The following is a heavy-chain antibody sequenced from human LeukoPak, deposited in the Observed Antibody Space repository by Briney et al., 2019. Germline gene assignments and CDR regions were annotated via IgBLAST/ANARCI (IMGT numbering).Heavy chain of an antibody. CDR3: ARRKGGSSRHFDY. D-gene: IGHD1-26*01. V-gene: IGHV3-48*03. CDR2: ISGSGTTI. Sequence: GGSLRLSCAASGFTFSSYEMNWVRQAPGKGLEWVSYISGSGTTIYYQYSVKGRFTISRDNAKNSLYLQMNSLRAEDTAVYYCARRKGGSSRHFDYWGQGTLVTVSS. J-gene: IGHJ4*02. CDR1: GFTFSSYE.